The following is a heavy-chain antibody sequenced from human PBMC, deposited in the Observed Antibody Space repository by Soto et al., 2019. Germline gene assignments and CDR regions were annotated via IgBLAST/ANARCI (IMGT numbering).Heavy chain of an antibody. Sequence: GASVKVSCKASGYTFTSYGISWVRQAPGQGLEWMGWISAYNGNTNYAQKLQGRVTMTTDTSTSTAYMELSSLRSEDTAVYYCAVLRSQDGMDVWGQGTTVTVSS. CDR3: AVLRSQDGMDV. V-gene: IGHV1-18*01. J-gene: IGHJ6*02. D-gene: IGHD4-17*01. CDR2: ISAYNGNT. CDR1: GYTFTSYG.